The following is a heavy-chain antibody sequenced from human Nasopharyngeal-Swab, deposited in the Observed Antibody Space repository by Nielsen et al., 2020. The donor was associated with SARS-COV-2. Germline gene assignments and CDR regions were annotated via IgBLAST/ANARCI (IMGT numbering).Heavy chain of an antibody. D-gene: IGHD3-10*01. V-gene: IGHV3-7*01. J-gene: IGHJ3*02. Sequence: GESLKISCAASGFTFTTYSMTWVRQAPGQWLEWVANVKQDGGEKFYLDSVEGRFTISRDNAKSSLYLQMTSLRAEDTAVYYCVRDESGAFDIWGQGTMVTVSS. CDR2: VKQDGGEK. CDR3: VRDESGAFDI. CDR1: GFTFTTYS.